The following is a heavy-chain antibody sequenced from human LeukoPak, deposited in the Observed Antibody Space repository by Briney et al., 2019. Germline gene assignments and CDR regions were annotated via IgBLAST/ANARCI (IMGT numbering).Heavy chain of an antibody. D-gene: IGHD3-22*01. CDR2: ISSSGSTI. J-gene: IGHJ4*02. CDR3: ARDFHRRLYDSSAYHPY. V-gene: IGHV3-48*03. CDR1: GFTFSSYE. Sequence: GGSLRLSCAASGFTFSSYEMNWVRQAPGKGLEWVSYISSSGSTIYYADSVKGRFTISRDNAKNSLYLQMNSLRAEDTAVYYCARDFHRRLYDSSAYHPYWGQGTLVTVSS.